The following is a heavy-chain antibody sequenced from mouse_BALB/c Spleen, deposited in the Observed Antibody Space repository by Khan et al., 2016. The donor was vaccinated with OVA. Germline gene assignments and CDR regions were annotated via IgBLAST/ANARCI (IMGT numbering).Heavy chain of an antibody. D-gene: IGHD1-1*01. J-gene: IGHJ1*01. V-gene: IGHV3-5*02. CDR3: ARDYGSLYWYFDV. Sequence: VKLEVSGPGLVKPSQTVSLTCTVTGISITTGNYRWSWIRQFPGNKLEWIGYLFYSGTITYNPSLTSRTTITRDTSKSQFFLEMNSLTAEDTATYYCARDYGSLYWYFDVWGAGTTVTVSS. CDR2: LFYSGTI. CDR1: GISITTGNYR.